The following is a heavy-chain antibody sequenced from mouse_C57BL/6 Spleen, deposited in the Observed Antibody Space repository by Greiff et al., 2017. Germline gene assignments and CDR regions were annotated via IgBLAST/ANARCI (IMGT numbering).Heavy chain of an antibody. D-gene: IGHD2-1*01. CDR1: GYTFASYW. CDR2: INPSNGGT. V-gene: IGHV1-53*01. J-gene: IGHJ4*01. Sequence: QVQLQQPGTELVKPGASVKLSCKASGYTFASYWMHWVKQRPGQGLEWIGNINPSNGGTNYNEKFKSKATLTVDKSSSTAYMQLSSLTSEDSAVYYCARSDGNYGYAMDYWGQGTSVTVSS. CDR3: ARSDGNYGYAMDY.